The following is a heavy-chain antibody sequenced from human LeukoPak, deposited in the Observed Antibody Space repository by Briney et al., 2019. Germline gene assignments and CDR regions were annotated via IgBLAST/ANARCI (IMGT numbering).Heavy chain of an antibody. CDR1: GFRFSDYV. Sequence: GGSLRLSCETAGFRFSDYVMHWVRRTPGKGLAWVSRISHDGIISYADSVEGRFTISRDNAKNTLILQMNSLRVEDTAVYYCVRDLVYKIDYWGRGTLVTASS. CDR2: ISHDGII. J-gene: IGHJ4*02. V-gene: IGHV3-74*01. CDR3: VRDLVYKIDY. D-gene: IGHD5-24*01.